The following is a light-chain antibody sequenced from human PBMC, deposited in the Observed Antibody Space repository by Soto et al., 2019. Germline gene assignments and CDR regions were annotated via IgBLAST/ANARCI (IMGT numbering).Light chain of an antibody. CDR1: QSISSW. Sequence: DIQMTQSPSTLSASVGDRVTITCRASQSISSWLAWYQQKPGKAPKVLIYKASNLESGVPSRFSGSGSETEFTLTISSLQPDDFATYYCQQYNSHPYPFGQGTKLEI. J-gene: IGKJ2*01. CDR2: KAS. CDR3: QQYNSHPYP. V-gene: IGKV1-5*03.